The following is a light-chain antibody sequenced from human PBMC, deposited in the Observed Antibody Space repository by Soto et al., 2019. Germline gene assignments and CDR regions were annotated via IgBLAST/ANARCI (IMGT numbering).Light chain of an antibody. J-gene: IGKJ1*01. CDR3: QQSYSTPRT. CDR1: QNVDKF. Sequence: EIELTQSPATLSLSPGETATLSCRASQNVDKFLAWYQQRPGQPPRLLIFDSSNRATGVPVRFSGSGSGTDFTLTISSLQPEDFATYYCQQSYSTPRTFGQGTKV. V-gene: IGKV3-11*01. CDR2: DSS.